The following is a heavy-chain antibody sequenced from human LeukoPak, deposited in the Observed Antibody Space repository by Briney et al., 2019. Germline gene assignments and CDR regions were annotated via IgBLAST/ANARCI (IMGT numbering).Heavy chain of an antibody. Sequence: GGSLRLSCAASGFTFSGSAVHWVRQASGKGLKWIGHIRSSTNNYATAYAASVRGRFTISRDDSENTAYLQMNSLKTEDTAVYYCVRVGVTTGFDYWGQGTLVTVSS. CDR2: IRSSTNNYAT. D-gene: IGHD1-26*01. CDR1: GFTFSGSA. CDR3: VRVGVTTGFDY. J-gene: IGHJ4*02. V-gene: IGHV3-73*01.